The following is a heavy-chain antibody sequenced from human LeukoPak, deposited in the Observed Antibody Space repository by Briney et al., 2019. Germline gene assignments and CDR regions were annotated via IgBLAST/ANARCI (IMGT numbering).Heavy chain of an antibody. J-gene: IGHJ6*03. CDR2: IIPIFGTV. Sequence: SVKVSCKASGGTFSSYAISWVRQAPGQGLEWMGGIIPIFGTVNYAQKFQGRVTITADKSTSTAYMELSSLRSEDTAVYYCARSLFRFLEWSYRSYYYYYMDVWAKGPRSPSP. V-gene: IGHV1-69*06. D-gene: IGHD3-3*01. CDR1: GGTFSSYA. CDR3: ARSLFRFLEWSYRSYYYYYMDV.